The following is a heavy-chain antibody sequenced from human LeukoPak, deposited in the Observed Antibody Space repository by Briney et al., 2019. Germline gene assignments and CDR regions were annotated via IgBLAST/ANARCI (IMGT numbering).Heavy chain of an antibody. CDR1: GFTFTSYA. CDR3: AKAHGGSYHSGID. V-gene: IGHV3-23*01. Sequence: GGSLRLSCAASGFTFTSYAMNWVRQAPGKGLEWVAGISGSGGSTYYADSVKGRFSISRDNSKNTLYLQLNSLRVEDTAEYYCAKAHGGSYHSGIDWGQGTLVIVSS. CDR2: ISGSGGST. J-gene: IGHJ4*02. D-gene: IGHD1-26*01.